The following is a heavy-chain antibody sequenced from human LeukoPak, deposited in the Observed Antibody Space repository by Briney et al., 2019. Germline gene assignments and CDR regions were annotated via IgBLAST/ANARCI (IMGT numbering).Heavy chain of an antibody. CDR1: GGSITTYY. CDR3: ARGTFWSGYYHDY. CDR2: IFYSGST. V-gene: IGHV4-59*01. Sequence: SETLSLTCAVSGGSITTYYWSWIRQPPGKGLEYIGFIFYSGSTNYNPSLKSRVTISLNTSKTQFSLKLSSVTAADTAVYYCARGTFWSGYYHDYWGQGTLVTVSS. J-gene: IGHJ4*02. D-gene: IGHD3-3*01.